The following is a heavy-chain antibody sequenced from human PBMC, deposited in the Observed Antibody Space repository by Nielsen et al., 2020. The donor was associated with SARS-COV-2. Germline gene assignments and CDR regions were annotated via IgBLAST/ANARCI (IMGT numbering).Heavy chain of an antibody. Sequence: GESLKISCAASGFTFSSYAMSWVRQAPGEGLEWVSAISGSGGSTYYADSVKGRFTISRDNSKNTLYLQMNSLRAEDTAVYYCAKDTDSGSINWFDPWGQGTLVTVSS. CDR2: ISGSGGST. D-gene: IGHD1-26*01. CDR3: AKDTDSGSINWFDP. J-gene: IGHJ5*02. V-gene: IGHV3-23*01. CDR1: GFTFSSYA.